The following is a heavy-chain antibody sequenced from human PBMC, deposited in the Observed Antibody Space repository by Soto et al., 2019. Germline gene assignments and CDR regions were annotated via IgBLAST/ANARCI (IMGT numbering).Heavy chain of an antibody. CDR1: GSSVSSDTHY. J-gene: IGHJ6*02. Sequence: SETLSLTCTVSGSSVSSDTHYWSWIRQPPGKRLEWIGFIYSSGSTNYNPSLKSRVTMSVDTSKNQFSLKLRSVIVADTAVYHCARFVRSCSGTTCYTRADVWGQGTTVTVSS. D-gene: IGHD2-2*02. CDR2: IYSSGST. V-gene: IGHV4-61*01. CDR3: ARFVRSCSGTTCYTRADV.